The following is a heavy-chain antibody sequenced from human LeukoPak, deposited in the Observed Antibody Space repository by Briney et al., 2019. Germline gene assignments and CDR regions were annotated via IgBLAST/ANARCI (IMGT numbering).Heavy chain of an antibody. D-gene: IGHD1-1*01. Sequence: GASVKVSCKASGYTFTGYYMHWVRQAPGQGLEWMGWINPNSGATLYAQKFQGRVTMTRDTSINTAYMELSSLRSDDTGVYYCTRAKRVIFDYWGQGTLVTVSS. CDR1: GYTFTGYY. CDR2: INPNSGAT. J-gene: IGHJ4*02. V-gene: IGHV1-2*02. CDR3: TRAKRVIFDY.